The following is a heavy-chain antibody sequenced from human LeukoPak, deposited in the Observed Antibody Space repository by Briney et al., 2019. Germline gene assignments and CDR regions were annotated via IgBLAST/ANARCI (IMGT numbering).Heavy chain of an antibody. V-gene: IGHV1-69*13. CDR3: AIASSGAAADYYFDY. D-gene: IGHD6-13*01. CDR1: GYTFTGYY. J-gene: IGHJ4*02. CDR2: IIPIFGTA. Sequence: GASVKVSCKASGYTFTGYYMRWVRQAPGQGLEWMGGIIPIFGTANYAQKFQGRVTITADESTSTAYMELSSLRSEDTAVYYCAIASSGAAADYYFDYWGQGTLVTVSS.